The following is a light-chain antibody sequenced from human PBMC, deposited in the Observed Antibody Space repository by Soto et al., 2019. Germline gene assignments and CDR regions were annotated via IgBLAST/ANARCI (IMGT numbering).Light chain of an antibody. J-gene: IGKJ5*01. V-gene: IGKV3D-15*01. CDR3: KQYNNWPPIT. CDR2: GAS. Sequence: EVVLTQSPASLSLSPGERATLSCRASQSVDSYLVWYQQKPGQAPRLLIYGASTRATGIPERFSGSGSGTEFTLTISSLQSEDFAVYLCKQYNNWPPITFGQGTRLDIK. CDR1: QSVDSY.